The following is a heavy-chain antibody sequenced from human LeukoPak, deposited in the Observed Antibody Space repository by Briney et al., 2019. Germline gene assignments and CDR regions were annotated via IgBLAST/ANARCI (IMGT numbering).Heavy chain of an antibody. V-gene: IGHV4-34*01. CDR3: ARDLFARMVRGVPLLAFDP. D-gene: IGHD3-10*01. CDR2: INHSGST. CDR1: GGSFSGYY. Sequence: SETLSLTCAVYGGSFSGYYWSWIRQPPGKGLEWIGEINHSGSTNYNPSLKSRVTISVDTSKNQFSLKLSSVTAADTAVYYCARDLFARMVRGVPLLAFDPWGQGTLVTVSS. J-gene: IGHJ5*02.